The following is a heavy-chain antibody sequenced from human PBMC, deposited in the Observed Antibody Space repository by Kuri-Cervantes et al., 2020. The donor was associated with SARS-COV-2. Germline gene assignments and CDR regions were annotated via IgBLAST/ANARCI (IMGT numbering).Heavy chain of an antibody. V-gene: IGHV3-33*01. J-gene: IGHJ4*02. Sequence: GESLKISCAASGFTFSTYGMHWVRQAPGKGLEWVALIWYDGSNKYYAASVKGRFTISRDNSKSTLYLQMNSLRAEDTAVYYCARDGDADYVWGTPYYFDYWGQGTLVTVSS. D-gene: IGHD3-16*01. CDR2: IWYDGSNK. CDR3: ARDGDADYVWGTPYYFDY. CDR1: GFTFSTYG.